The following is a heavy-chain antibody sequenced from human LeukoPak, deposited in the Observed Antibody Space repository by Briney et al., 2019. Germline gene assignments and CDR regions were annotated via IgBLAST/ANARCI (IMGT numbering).Heavy chain of an antibody. D-gene: IGHD6-19*01. J-gene: IGHJ4*02. V-gene: IGHV4-59*01. CDR2: IYYSGST. CDR3: ARGDSSGWLPWDY. Sequence: SETLSLTCTVSGGSISSYYWSWIRQPPGKGLEWIGYIYYSGSTNYNPSLKSRVTISVDTSKNQFSLTLSSVTAADTAVYYCARGDSSGWLPWDYWGQGTLVTVSS. CDR1: GGSISSYY.